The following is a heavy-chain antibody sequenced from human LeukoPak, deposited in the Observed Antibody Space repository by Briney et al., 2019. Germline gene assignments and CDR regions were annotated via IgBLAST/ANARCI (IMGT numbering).Heavy chain of an antibody. CDR3: AREGSEGYLFDY. D-gene: IGHD1-1*01. Sequence: SQTLSLTCAISGDSVSSSSAAWSWIRQSPSRGLEWLGRTYYRSKWYNDYAISVKSRITINPDTSKNQFSLQLNSMTPEDTAVYYCAREGSEGYLFDYWGQGTLVTVSS. CDR1: GDSVSSSSAA. V-gene: IGHV6-1*01. J-gene: IGHJ4*02. CDR2: TYYRSKWYN.